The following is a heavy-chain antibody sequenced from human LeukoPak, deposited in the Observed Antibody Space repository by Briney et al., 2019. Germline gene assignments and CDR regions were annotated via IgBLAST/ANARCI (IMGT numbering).Heavy chain of an antibody. CDR2: IRYDGSNK. CDR1: GFTFSSYG. Sequence: PGGSLRLSCAASGFTFSSYGMHWVRQAPGKGLEWVAFIRYDGSNKYYADSVKGRFTISRDNSKNTLYLQMNSLRAEDTAVYYCAKEAQYDFWSGYLDYWGQGTLVTVSS. V-gene: IGHV3-30*02. D-gene: IGHD3-3*01. J-gene: IGHJ4*02. CDR3: AKEAQYDFWSGYLDY.